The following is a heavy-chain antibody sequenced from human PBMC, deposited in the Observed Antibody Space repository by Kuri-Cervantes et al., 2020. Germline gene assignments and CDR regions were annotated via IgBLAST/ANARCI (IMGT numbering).Heavy chain of an antibody. CDR1: GGSFSGYY. Sequence: GSLRLSCVVYGGSFSGYYWSWIRQPPGKGLEWIGEINHSGSTNYNPSLKSRVTISVDTSKNQFSLKLSSVTAADTAVYYCARHQTSTIFGVVIISPPDYWGQGTLVTVSS. CDR3: ARHQTSTIFGVVIISPPDY. J-gene: IGHJ4*02. CDR2: INHSGST. V-gene: IGHV4-34*01. D-gene: IGHD3-3*01.